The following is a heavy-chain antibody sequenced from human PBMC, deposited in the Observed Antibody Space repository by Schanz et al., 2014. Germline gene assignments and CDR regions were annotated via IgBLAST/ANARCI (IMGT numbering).Heavy chain of an antibody. CDR2: ISYDGRNK. V-gene: IGHV3-30*03. J-gene: IGHJ4*02. CDR3: AREYASTWFESNVMAGRIDN. D-gene: IGHD2-8*01. Sequence: QVQLVESGGGVVQPGRSLRLSCAGSGFSFSGFGMHWVRQAPGKGLEWVAVISYDGRNKYFADSVKGRFTISRDNSKNTLFLQVNSLRAEDTAVYFCAREYASTWFESNVMAGRIDNWGQGTLVTVSS. CDR1: GFSFSGFG.